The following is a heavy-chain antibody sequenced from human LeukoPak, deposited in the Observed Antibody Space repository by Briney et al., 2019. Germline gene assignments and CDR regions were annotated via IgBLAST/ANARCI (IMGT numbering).Heavy chain of an antibody. CDR2: ISAYNGNT. J-gene: IGHJ6*02. D-gene: IGHD3-10*01. Sequence: ASVKVSCKASGYTFTSYGISWVRQASGQGLEWMGWISAYNGNTNYAQKLQGRVTMTTDTSTSTAYMELRSLRSDDTAVYYCARDGSGVLTYYYYGMDVWGQGTTVTVSS. V-gene: IGHV1-18*01. CDR3: ARDGSGVLTYYYYGMDV. CDR1: GYTFTSYG.